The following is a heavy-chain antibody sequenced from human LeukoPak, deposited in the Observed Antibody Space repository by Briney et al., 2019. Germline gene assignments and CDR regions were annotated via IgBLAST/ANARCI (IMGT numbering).Heavy chain of an antibody. CDR2: ISGNSGSI. V-gene: IGHV3-9*01. CDR3: AKEGAA. J-gene: IGHJ5*02. CDR1: GFTFDDYA. D-gene: IGHD4/OR15-4a*01. Sequence: PGGSLRLSCAASGFTFDDYAMHWVRQAPGKGLEWVSGISGNSGSIGYADSVKGRFTISRDNAKNSLYLQMNSLRAEDTALYYCAKEGAAWGQGTLVTVSS.